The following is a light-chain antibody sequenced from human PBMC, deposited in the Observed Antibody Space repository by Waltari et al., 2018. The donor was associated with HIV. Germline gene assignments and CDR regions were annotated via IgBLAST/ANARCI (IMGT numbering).Light chain of an antibody. CDR3: QQYNNWPRT. J-gene: IGKJ1*01. CDR1: QGVSTN. V-gene: IGKV3-15*01. CDR2: DAF. Sequence: EIVMTQSQAILSVSPGESATLSCRASQGVSTNLAWYQRKPGQAPRLLIYDAFMRATGIPARFSGSGSGTDFTLIISSLQSEDFAVYYCQQYNNWPRTFGQGTNVEIK.